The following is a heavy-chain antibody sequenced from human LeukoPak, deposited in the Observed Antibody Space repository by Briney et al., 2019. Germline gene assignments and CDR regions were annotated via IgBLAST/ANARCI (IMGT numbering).Heavy chain of an antibody. CDR2: IYYSGST. CDR3: ARRGCCSSTSCYTPYYYYYMDV. D-gene: IGHD2-2*02. Sequence: SETLSLTCTVSGGSISSYYWGWIRQPPGKGLEWIGYIYYSGSTNYNPSLKSRVTISVDTSKNQFSLKLSSVTAADTAVYYCARRGCCSSTSCYTPYYYYYMDVWGKGTTVTVSS. J-gene: IGHJ6*03. V-gene: IGHV4-59*01. CDR1: GGSISSYY.